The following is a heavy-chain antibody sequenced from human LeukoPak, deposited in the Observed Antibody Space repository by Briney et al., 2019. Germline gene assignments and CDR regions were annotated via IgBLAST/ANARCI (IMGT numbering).Heavy chain of an antibody. CDR2: IYWNDDK. D-gene: IGHD3-3*01. CDR3: AHRRKVLRLLEWLNSYDAFDI. J-gene: IGHJ3*02. CDR1: GFSLSTSGVG. Sequence: SGPTLVKPTQTLTLTCTFSGFSLSTSGVGVGWIRQPPGKALEWLALIYWNDDKRYSPSLKSRLTITKDTSKNQVVLTMTNMDPVDTATYYCAHRRKVLRLLEWLNSYDAFDIWGQGTMVTVSS. V-gene: IGHV2-5*01.